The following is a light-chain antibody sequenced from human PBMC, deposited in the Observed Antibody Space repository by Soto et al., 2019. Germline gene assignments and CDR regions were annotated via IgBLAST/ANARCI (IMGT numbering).Light chain of an antibody. CDR2: DVT. V-gene: IGLV2-11*01. CDR1: SSDVGDYNY. Sequence: QSALTQPRSVSGSPGQSVTISCTGTSSDVGDYNYVSWYQQHPGKAPKLMIYDVTKRPSGVPDRFPGFKSGNTASLIISGLQAEDEADYYCCSFAGSYTYVFGTGTKVTVL. J-gene: IGLJ1*01. CDR3: CSFAGSYTYV.